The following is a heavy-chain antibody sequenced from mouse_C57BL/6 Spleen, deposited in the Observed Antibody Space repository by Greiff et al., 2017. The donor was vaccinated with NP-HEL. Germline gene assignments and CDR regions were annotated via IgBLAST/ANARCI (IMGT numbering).Heavy chain of an antibody. Sequence: QVQLQQPGTELVKPGASVKLSCKASGYTFTSYWMHWVKQRPGQGLEWIGNINPSNGGTNYNEKFKSKATLTVDKSSSTAYMQLSSLTSEDSAVYDCARSIYYDYPFAYWGQGTLVTVSA. J-gene: IGHJ3*01. V-gene: IGHV1-53*01. CDR1: GYTFTSYW. D-gene: IGHD2-4*01. CDR3: ARSIYYDYPFAY. CDR2: INPSNGGT.